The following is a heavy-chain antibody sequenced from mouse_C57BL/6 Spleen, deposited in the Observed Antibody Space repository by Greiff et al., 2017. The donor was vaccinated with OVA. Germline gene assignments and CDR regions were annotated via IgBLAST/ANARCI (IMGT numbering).Heavy chain of an antibody. CDR3: ARPYGNYDYAMDY. D-gene: IGHD2-1*01. CDR1: GYTFTSYW. V-gene: IGHV1-52*01. CDR2: IDPSDSET. Sequence: QVQLKQPGAELVRPGSSVKLSCKASGYTFTSYWMHWVKQRPIQGLEWIGNIDPSDSETHYNQKFKDKATLTVDKSSSTAYMQLSSLTSEDSAVYYCARPYGNYDYAMDYWGQGTSVTVSS. J-gene: IGHJ4*01.